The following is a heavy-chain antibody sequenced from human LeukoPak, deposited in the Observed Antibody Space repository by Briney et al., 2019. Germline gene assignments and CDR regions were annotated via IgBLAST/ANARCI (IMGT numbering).Heavy chain of an antibody. Sequence: SGGSLRLSCAASGFTFSSYWIHWVRQAPGKGLVWVSCINSDGSSTSYADSVKGRFTISRDNAKNTLYLQMNSLRVEDTAVYYCARASGSGWVYFLGGQGTLVTVSS. CDR3: ARASGSGWVYFL. D-gene: IGHD3-10*01. V-gene: IGHV3-74*01. CDR1: GFTFSSYW. J-gene: IGHJ4*02. CDR2: INSDGSST.